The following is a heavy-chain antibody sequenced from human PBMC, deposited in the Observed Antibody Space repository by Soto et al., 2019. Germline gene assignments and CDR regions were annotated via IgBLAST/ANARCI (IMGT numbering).Heavy chain of an antibody. CDR2: INPSDGST. CDR1: GYTFTSYY. J-gene: IGHJ4*02. Sequence: ASVKVSCKASGYTFTSYYMHWVRQAPGQGLEWMGIINPSDGSTTYAQKFQGRVTVTRDTSTSTVYMELSSLVSEDTAVYYCSREAVQLERRDFDCWGQGTLVTVSS. D-gene: IGHD1-1*01. CDR3: SREAVQLERRDFDC. V-gene: IGHV1-46*03.